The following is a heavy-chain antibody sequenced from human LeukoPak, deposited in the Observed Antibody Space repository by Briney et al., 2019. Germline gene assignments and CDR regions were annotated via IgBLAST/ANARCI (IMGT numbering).Heavy chain of an antibody. Sequence: PGGSLRLSCAASGFTFSSYAMSWVRQAPAKDLDWVSGNSWNSGSIGYADSVKGRFTISRDNAKNSLYLQMNSLRAEDTALYYCAKDFQYYDSSGYLDYWGQGTLVTVSS. V-gene: IGHV3-9*01. CDR1: GFTFSSYA. D-gene: IGHD3-22*01. CDR3: AKDFQYYDSSGYLDY. CDR2: NSWNSGSI. J-gene: IGHJ4*02.